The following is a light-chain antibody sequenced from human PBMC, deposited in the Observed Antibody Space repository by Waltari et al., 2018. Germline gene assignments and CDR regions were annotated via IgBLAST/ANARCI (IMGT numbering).Light chain of an antibody. CDR3: QQYNNWPLSWT. J-gene: IGKJ1*01. Sequence: EIVMTRSPATLSVSPGERATLSCRASQSVSSNLAWYQQKPGQAPRLLIYGASTRATGIPARFSGSGSGTEFTLTISSLQSEDFAVYYCQQYNNWPLSWTFGQGTKVEIK. CDR2: GAS. V-gene: IGKV3-15*01. CDR1: QSVSSN.